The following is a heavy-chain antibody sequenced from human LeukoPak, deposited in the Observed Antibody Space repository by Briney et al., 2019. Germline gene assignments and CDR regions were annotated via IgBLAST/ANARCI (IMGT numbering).Heavy chain of an antibody. CDR1: GYTFTSYD. J-gene: IGHJ5*02. CDR2: MNPNSGNT. V-gene: IGHV1-8*01. D-gene: IGHD3-10*01. CDR3: ARAFDGPMEFDP. Sequence: ASVKVSYKASGYTFTSYDINWVRQATGQGLEWMGWMNPNSGNTGYAQKFQGRVTMTRNTSISTAYMELSSLRSEDTAVYYCARAFDGPMEFDPWGQGTLVTVSS.